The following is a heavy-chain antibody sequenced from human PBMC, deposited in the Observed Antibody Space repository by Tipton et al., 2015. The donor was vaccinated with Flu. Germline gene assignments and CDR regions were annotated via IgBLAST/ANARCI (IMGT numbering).Heavy chain of an antibody. Sequence: TLSLTCAVSGGSISSGDYSWNWIRQPPGKGLEWIGYIYHSGSTSYNPSLKSRVTISVDRSKNQFSLKVSSVTAADTAVYYCARGEGPWGQGTLVTVSS. J-gene: IGHJ4*02. CDR1: GGSISSGDYS. CDR3: ARGEGP. CDR2: IYHSGST. V-gene: IGHV4-30-2*01.